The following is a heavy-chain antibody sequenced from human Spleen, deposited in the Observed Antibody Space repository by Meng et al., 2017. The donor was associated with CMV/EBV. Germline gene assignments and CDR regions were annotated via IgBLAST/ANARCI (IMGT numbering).Heavy chain of an antibody. J-gene: IGHJ4*02. CDR1: GYNFTDYY. Sequence: ASVKVSCKTSGYNFTDYYMHWVRQAPGQGLEWMGWINPNSGGTNYAQKFEDRVTLTSDTSISTAYMELSRLRSDDTAVYYCARGRIAAAGTFYYFDYWGQGTLVTVSS. CDR3: ARGRIAAAGTFYYFDY. D-gene: IGHD6-13*01. V-gene: IGHV1-2*02. CDR2: INPNSGGT.